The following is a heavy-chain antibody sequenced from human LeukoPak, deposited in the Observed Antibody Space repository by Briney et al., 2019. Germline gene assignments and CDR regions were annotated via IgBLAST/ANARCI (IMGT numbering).Heavy chain of an antibody. CDR1: GFTFSGFW. CDR2: INSDGSEG. Sequence: GGSLRLSCAVSGFTFSGFWMSWSRQAPGKGLEWVASINSDGSEGYYADVVKGRFTISRDNAKNSLYLQMNSVRAEDTAVYYCARNRWYAFDYWGQETLATVSS. D-gene: IGHD4-23*01. J-gene: IGHJ4*02. V-gene: IGHV3-7*01. CDR3: ARNRWYAFDY.